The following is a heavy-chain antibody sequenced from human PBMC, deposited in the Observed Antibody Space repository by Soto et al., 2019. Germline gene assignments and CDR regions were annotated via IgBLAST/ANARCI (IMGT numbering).Heavy chain of an antibody. Sequence: EVQLVESGGGLVQPGESLRLSCAASGFTFSYYWMHWVRQTPGKGLLWVSHIHNDGSRTTYADSVKGRFTISGDNARNTVNLQMNILRDDDTAVLYCAREERGTFDLLGQGTAFTVSS. V-gene: IGHV3-74*03. CDR1: GFTFSYYW. J-gene: IGHJ3*01. D-gene: IGHD1-1*01. CDR3: AREERGTFDL. CDR2: IHNDGSRT.